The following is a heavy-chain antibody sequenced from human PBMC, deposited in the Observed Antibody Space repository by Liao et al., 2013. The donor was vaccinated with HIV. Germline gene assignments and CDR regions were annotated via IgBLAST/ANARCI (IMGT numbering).Heavy chain of an antibody. CDR1: GGSISSYY. V-gene: IGHV4-4*07. CDR2: IYSSGSA. D-gene: IGHD3-3*01. Sequence: QVQLQESGPGLVKPSETLSLTCTVSGGSISSYYWSWIRQPAGKGLEWIGRIYSSGSANYNPSLKSRVTMSVDTSKNQFSLKLSSVTAADTAVYYCAREETHYDFWSGYYWFDPWGQGTLVTVSS. J-gene: IGHJ5*02. CDR3: AREETHYDFWSGYYWFDP.